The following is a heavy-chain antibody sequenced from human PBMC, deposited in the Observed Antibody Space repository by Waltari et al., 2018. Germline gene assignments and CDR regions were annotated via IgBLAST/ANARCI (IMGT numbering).Heavy chain of an antibody. Sequence: QVQLVQSGAEVKKPGSSVKVSCKASGGTFSSYAISWVRQAPGQGLEWMGGIIPIFGTANYAQKFQGRVTITADESTSTAYMELSSLRSEDTAVYYCARAPGVTGKGGYYYYMDVWGKGTTVTVSS. D-gene: IGHD1-20*01. J-gene: IGHJ6*03. CDR2: IIPIFGTA. V-gene: IGHV1-69*01. CDR3: ARAPGVTGKGGYYYYMDV. CDR1: GGTFSSYA.